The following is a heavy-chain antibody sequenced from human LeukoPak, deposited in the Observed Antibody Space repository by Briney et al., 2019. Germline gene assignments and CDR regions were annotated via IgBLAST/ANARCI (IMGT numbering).Heavy chain of an antibody. D-gene: IGHD6-19*01. CDR2: IRYDGSNT. CDR3: AKEFSEGTQWLVRGFDY. J-gene: IGHJ4*02. CDR1: GFTFSTYG. V-gene: IGHV3-30*02. Sequence: AGGSLRLSCAASGFTFSTYGMHWVRQAPGKGREWVAFIRYDGSNTYYAGSVKGRFTISRDNSKNTLFLEMSSLKTEDTAVFYCAKEFSEGTQWLVRGFDYWGQGTLITVSS.